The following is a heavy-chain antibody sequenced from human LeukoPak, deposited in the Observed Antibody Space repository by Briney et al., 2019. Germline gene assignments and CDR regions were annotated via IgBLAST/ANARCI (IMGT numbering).Heavy chain of an antibody. D-gene: IGHD2-2*01. J-gene: IGHJ6*03. Sequence: GASVKVSCKASGYTFTSYYMHWVRQAPGQGLEWMGIINPSGGSTSYAQKFQGRVTMTRDTSTSTVYMELSSLRSEDTAVYYCARAGGAGYCSSTSCSGAWDYYYYMDVWAKGPRSPSP. V-gene: IGHV1-46*01. CDR2: INPSGGST. CDR1: GYTFTSYY. CDR3: ARAGGAGYCSSTSCSGAWDYYYYMDV.